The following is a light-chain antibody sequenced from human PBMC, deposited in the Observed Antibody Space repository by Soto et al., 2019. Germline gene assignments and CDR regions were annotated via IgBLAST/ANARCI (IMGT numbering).Light chain of an antibody. V-gene: IGKV3-11*01. Sequence: EIVLTQSPATLALSPGNRATLSCRASQSVSSSLAWYQHQPGQAPRLLIYDASKRAPGIPARFSGSGSGTHFTLTISSLEPEDFAVYYCQQYGSSGTFGQGTKVEIK. CDR3: QQYGSSGT. CDR1: QSVSSS. J-gene: IGKJ1*01. CDR2: DAS.